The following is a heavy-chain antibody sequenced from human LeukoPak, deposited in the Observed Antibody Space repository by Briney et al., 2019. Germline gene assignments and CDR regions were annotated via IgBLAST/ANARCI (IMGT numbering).Heavy chain of an antibody. CDR2: INGSGANT. CDR3: AKGAQQCEPIY. Sequence: SLTLYSAASTFTSNSYTMSWLRQAPGNGMERVTAINGSGANTYYADPVKGRFTISRDNSKNTLYLQMNSLRAEDTAVYYCAKGAQQCEPIYWGQGTMVTVSS. CDR1: TFTSNSYT. D-gene: IGHD6-19*01. V-gene: IGHV3-23*01. J-gene: IGHJ4*02.